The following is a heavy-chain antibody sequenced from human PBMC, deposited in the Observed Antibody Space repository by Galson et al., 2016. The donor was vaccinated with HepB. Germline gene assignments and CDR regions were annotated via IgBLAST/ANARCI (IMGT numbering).Heavy chain of an antibody. CDR2: IYYNGNT. Sequence: TLSLTCTVSGASISRGGDYWSWIRQHPGKGLGWIAYIYYNGNTYYNPSLRSRLTISIDTSKNQFSLKVRDVTAADTAVYFCARKGNAGQSFDSWGQGTLVTVSS. D-gene: IGHD1-1*01. CDR3: ARKGNAGQSFDS. CDR1: GASISRGGDY. V-gene: IGHV4-31*03. J-gene: IGHJ4*02.